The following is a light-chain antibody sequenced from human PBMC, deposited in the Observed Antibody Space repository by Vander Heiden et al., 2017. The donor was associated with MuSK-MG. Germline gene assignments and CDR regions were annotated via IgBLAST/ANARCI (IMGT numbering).Light chain of an antibody. CDR1: QSLVHSDGDTY. Sequence: EILMTQTPLSSRVTLGQPASISCRSSQSLVHSDGDTYLSWFQQRPGQPPRLLIYKSSKRGSGVPDRFSGSGAGTDFTLKISRVEAEDVGVYYCRQAKQFPLTFGGGTKVEIK. V-gene: IGKV2-24*01. CDR3: RQAKQFPLT. CDR2: KSS. J-gene: IGKJ4*01.